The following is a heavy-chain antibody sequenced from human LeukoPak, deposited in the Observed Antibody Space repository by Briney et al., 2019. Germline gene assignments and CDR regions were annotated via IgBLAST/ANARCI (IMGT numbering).Heavy chain of an antibody. Sequence: SETLSLTCAVYGGSFSGYYWSWIRQPPGKGLEWIGEINHSGSTNYNPSLKSRVTISVDTSKSQFSLKLSSVTAADTAVYYCARGFAGVYASRYYYYYYMDVWGKGTTVTVSS. J-gene: IGHJ6*03. D-gene: IGHD5/OR15-5a*01. CDR1: GGSFSGYY. V-gene: IGHV4-34*01. CDR2: INHSGST. CDR3: ARGFAGVYASRYYYYYYMDV.